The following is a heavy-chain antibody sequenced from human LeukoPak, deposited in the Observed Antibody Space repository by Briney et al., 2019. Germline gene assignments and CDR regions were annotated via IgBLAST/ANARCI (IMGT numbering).Heavy chain of an antibody. J-gene: IGHJ4*02. CDR2: IYTSGST. CDR3: ARDRIVSAETRYSSGWYDY. Sequence: PSETLSLTCTVSGGSISSGSYYWSWIRQPAGKGLEWIGRIYTSGSTNYNPSLKSRVTISVDTSKNQFSLKLSSVTAADTAVYYCARDRIVSAETRYSSGWYDYWGQGTLATVSS. D-gene: IGHD6-19*01. V-gene: IGHV4-61*02. CDR1: GGSISSGSYY.